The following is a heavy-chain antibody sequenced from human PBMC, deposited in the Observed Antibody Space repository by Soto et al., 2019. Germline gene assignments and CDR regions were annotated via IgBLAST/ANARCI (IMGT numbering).Heavy chain of an antibody. Sequence: EVQLLESGGGLVQPGGSLRLSCAASEFTFSSYAMSWVRQAPGKGLEWVSIISGSGERTYYADYVKGRFTISRDNSKNTLYLQMNSLRAEDTAVYYCANVQEGATDYWGQGTLVTVSS. J-gene: IGHJ4*02. CDR3: ANVQEGATDY. D-gene: IGHD1-26*01. CDR1: EFTFSSYA. V-gene: IGHV3-23*01. CDR2: ISGSGERT.